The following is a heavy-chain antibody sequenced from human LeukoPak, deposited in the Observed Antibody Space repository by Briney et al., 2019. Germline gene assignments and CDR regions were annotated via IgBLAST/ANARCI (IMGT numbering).Heavy chain of an antibody. Sequence: ASVKVSCKASGYTFTGYYMHWVRQAPGQGLEWMGIINPSGGSTSYAQKFQGRVTMTRDTSTSTVYMELSSLRSEDTAVYYCARDREWIQPDEAVFDYWGQGTLVTVSS. V-gene: IGHV1-46*01. J-gene: IGHJ4*02. CDR3: ARDREWIQPDEAVFDY. CDR1: GYTFTGYY. CDR2: INPSGGST. D-gene: IGHD5-18*01.